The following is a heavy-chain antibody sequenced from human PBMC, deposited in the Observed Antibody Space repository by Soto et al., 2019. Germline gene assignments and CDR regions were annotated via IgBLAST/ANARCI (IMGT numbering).Heavy chain of an antibody. CDR2: IIPIFGTA. D-gene: IGHD1-1*01. CDR1: GGTFSSYA. CDR3: ARDQSNWNDGYYYYGMDV. J-gene: IGHJ6*02. V-gene: IGHV1-69*12. Sequence: QVQLVQSGAEVKKPGSSVKVSCKASGGTFSSYAISWVRQAPGQGLEWMGGIIPIFGTANYAQKFQGRVTITADXYTXTXYMELSSLRSEDTAVYYCARDQSNWNDGYYYYGMDVWGQGTTVTVSS.